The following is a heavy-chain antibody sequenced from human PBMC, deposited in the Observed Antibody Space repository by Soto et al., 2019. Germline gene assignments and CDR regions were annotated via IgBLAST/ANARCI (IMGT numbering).Heavy chain of an antibody. CDR1: GGTFSSYT. Sequence: QVQLVQSGAEVKKPGSSVKVSCKASGGTFSSYTISWVRQAPGQGLEWMGRIIPILGIANYAQKFQGRVTITADKSXSXDYMELSSLRSEDTAVYYCAIQGEYYGSGSYYDFDYWGQGTLVTVSS. CDR3: AIQGEYYGSGSYYDFDY. D-gene: IGHD3-10*01. CDR2: IIPILGIA. V-gene: IGHV1-69*02. J-gene: IGHJ4*02.